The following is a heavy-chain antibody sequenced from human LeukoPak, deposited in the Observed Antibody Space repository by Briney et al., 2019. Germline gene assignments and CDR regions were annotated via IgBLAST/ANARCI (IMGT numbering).Heavy chain of an antibody. Sequence: PSETLSLTCAVYGGSFSGYYWSWIRQPPGKGLEWIGEINHSGSTNYNPSLKSRVTISVDTSKNQFSLKLSSVTAADTAVYYCARLYGGDAFDIWGQGTMVTVSS. V-gene: IGHV4-34*01. CDR2: INHSGST. J-gene: IGHJ3*02. CDR1: GGSFSGYY. D-gene: IGHD3-10*01. CDR3: ARLYGGDAFDI.